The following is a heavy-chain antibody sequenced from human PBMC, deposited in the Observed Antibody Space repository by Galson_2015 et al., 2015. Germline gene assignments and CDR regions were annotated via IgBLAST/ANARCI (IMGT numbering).Heavy chain of an antibody. CDR3: ARARADYYGSGLYYYYGMDV. Sequence: SVKVSCKASGYTFTSYYMHWVRQAPGQGLEWMGIINPSGGSTSYAQKFQGRVTMTRVTSTSTVYMELSSLRSEDTAVYYCARARADYYGSGLYYYYGMDVWGQGTTVTVSS. V-gene: IGHV1-46*01. D-gene: IGHD3-10*01. CDR2: INPSGGST. J-gene: IGHJ6*02. CDR1: GYTFTSYY.